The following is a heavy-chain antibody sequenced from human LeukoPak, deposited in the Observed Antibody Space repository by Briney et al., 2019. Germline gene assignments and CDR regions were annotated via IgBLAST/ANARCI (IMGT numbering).Heavy chain of an antibody. V-gene: IGHV5-51*01. CDR2: IYPGDSDI. CDR1: GYSFVSNW. D-gene: IGHD6-19*01. CDR3: ARLHNIHSSPLPNYYYYYYMDV. J-gene: IGHJ6*03. Sequence: GESLKISCKGSGYSFVSNWIGWVRQMPGKGLEWMGIIYPGDSDIRYSPSFQGQVTISADKSISAAYLQWSSLRASDTAMYYCARLHNIHSSPLPNYYYYYYMDVWGKGTTVTVSS.